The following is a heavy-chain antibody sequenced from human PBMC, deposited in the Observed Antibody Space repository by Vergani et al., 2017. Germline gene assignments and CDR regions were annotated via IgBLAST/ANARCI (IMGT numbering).Heavy chain of an antibody. CDR3: AGVPKALWLPFDY. CDR1: GFTFSSYA. D-gene: IGHD5-18*01. CDR2: ISYDGSNK. J-gene: IGHJ4*02. V-gene: IGHV3-30*01. Sequence: QVQLVESGGGVVQPGRSLRLSCAASGFTFSSYAMHWVRQAPGKGLEWVAVISYDGSNKYYADSVKGRFTISGDNSKNTLYLQMNSLRAEDTAVYYCAGVPKALWLPFDYWGQGTLVTVSS.